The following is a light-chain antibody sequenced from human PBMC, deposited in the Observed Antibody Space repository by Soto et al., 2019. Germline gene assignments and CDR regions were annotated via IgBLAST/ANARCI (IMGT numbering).Light chain of an antibody. CDR1: QNIRGNE. V-gene: IGKV3-20*01. J-gene: IGKJ1*01. Sequence: EVVLTQSPGTLSLSPGERATLSCRASQNIRGNELAWYQQKPGQAPRLLIYRGSSRATGIPDRFSGRGSGTDFALTISRLEPEDFGVYYCQDYGTRAPWTVGQGNKVEIK. CDR3: QDYGTRAPWT. CDR2: RGS.